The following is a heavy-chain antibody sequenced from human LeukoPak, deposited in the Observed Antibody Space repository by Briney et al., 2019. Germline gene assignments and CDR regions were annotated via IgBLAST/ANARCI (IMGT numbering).Heavy chain of an antibody. D-gene: IGHD5-12*01. V-gene: IGHV3-23*01. CDR2: ISGSGGST. CDR1: GFTFSNAW. Sequence: PGGSLRLSCAASGFTFSNAWMSWVRQAPGKGPEWVSAISGSGGSTYYADSVKGRFTISRDNSKNTLYLQMNSLRAEDTAVYYCAKGRDSGYDLVDYWGQGTLVTVSS. CDR3: AKGRDSGYDLVDY. J-gene: IGHJ4*02.